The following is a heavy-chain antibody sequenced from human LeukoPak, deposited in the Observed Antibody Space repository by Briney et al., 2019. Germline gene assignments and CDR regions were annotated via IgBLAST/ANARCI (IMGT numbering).Heavy chain of an antibody. D-gene: IGHD3-22*01. V-gene: IGHV3-23*01. CDR1: GFTFSSYA. CDR3: AKGRRSSGYYYYFDY. CDR2: ISGSGGST. Sequence: GGSLRLSCAASGFTFSSYAMSWVRQAPGKGLEWVSAISGSGGSTYYADSVKGRFTISRGNSKNTLYLQMNSLRAEDTAVYYCAKGRRSSGYYYYFDYWGQGTLVTVSS. J-gene: IGHJ4*02.